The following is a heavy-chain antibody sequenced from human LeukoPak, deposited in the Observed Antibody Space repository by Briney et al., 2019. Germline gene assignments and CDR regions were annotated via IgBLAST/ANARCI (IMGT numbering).Heavy chain of an antibody. CDR3: TRNDYGTYYFDY. V-gene: IGHV3-30-3*01. CDR1: GFTFSSHS. D-gene: IGHD4-17*01. J-gene: IGHJ4*02. CDR2: ISYDGSKK. Sequence: GGSLRLSCAASGFTFSSHSMHWVRQAPGKGLEWVAIISYDGSKKRYADSAKGRFTISRDNSKYTLYLEVSSLRAEDTAVYYCTRNDYGTYYFDYWGQGTLVTVSS.